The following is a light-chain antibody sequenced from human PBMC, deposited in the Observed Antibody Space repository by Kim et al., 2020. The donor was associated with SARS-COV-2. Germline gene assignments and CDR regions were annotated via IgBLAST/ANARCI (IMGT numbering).Light chain of an antibody. CDR1: QSVCSY. CDR2: DAS. V-gene: IGKV3-11*01. CDR3: QQRSNWPPT. Sequence: YPGENSTLPCRASQSVCSYLAWYQQKPGQAPRLLIYDASNRATGIPARFSGSGSGTDFTLTISSLEPEDFAVYYCQQRSNWPPTFGGGTKVEIK. J-gene: IGKJ4*01.